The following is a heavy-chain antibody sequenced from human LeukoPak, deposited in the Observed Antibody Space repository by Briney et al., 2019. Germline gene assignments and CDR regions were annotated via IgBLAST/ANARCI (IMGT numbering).Heavy chain of an antibody. V-gene: IGHV1-2*02. Sequence: ASVKVSCKASGYTFTGYYMHWVRQAPGQGLEWMGWINPNSGGTNYAQKFQGRVTMTRDTSIGTAYMELSRLRSDDTAVYYCARGYCSSTSCYIVRYWGQGTLVTVSS. J-gene: IGHJ4*02. D-gene: IGHD2-2*02. CDR3: ARGYCSSTSCYIVRY. CDR2: INPNSGGT. CDR1: GYTFTGYY.